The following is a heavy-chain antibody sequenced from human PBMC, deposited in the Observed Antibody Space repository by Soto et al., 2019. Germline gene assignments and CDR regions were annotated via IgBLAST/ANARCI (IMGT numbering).Heavy chain of an antibody. J-gene: IGHJ6*02. Sequence: GGSLRLSCAASGFTFSSYAMHWVRQAPGKGLEWVAVISYDGSNKYYADSAKGRFTISRDNSKNTLYLQMNSLRAEDTAVYYCATTTVLLPAATNRGSPYNYYALDVWGQGTTVTVSS. CDR2: ISYDGSNK. V-gene: IGHV3-30-3*01. CDR3: ATTTVLLPAATNRGSPYNYYALDV. D-gene: IGHD2-2*01. CDR1: GFTFSSYA.